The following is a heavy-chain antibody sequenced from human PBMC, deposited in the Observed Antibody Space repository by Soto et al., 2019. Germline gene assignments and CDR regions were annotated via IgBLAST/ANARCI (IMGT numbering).Heavy chain of an antibody. V-gene: IGHV3-9*01. D-gene: IGHD3-16*02. CDR1: GFTFEDYA. CDR3: AKVFYNTGSFRPTELDH. Sequence: GGSLRLSCTASGFTFEDYAMHWVRQAPGKGLEWVSGISWNSNYIDYADSVKGRFTISRDNAKKSLYLQMNSLRAEDTALYFCAKVFYNTGSFRPTELDHWGQGTLVTVSS. J-gene: IGHJ4*02. CDR2: ISWNSNYI.